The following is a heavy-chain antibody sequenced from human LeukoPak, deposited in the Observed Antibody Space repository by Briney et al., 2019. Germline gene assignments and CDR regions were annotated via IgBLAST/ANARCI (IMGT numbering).Heavy chain of an antibody. CDR2: INHSGST. V-gene: IGHV4-34*01. CDR3: AGVDTAMGRVYYFDY. CDR1: GGSFSGYY. J-gene: IGHJ4*02. D-gene: IGHD5-18*01. Sequence: SETLSLTCAVYGGSFSGYYWSWIRQPPGKGLEWIGEINHSGSTDYNPSLKSRVTISVDTSKNQFSLKLSSVTAADTAVYYCAGVDTAMGRVYYFDYWGQGTLVTVSS.